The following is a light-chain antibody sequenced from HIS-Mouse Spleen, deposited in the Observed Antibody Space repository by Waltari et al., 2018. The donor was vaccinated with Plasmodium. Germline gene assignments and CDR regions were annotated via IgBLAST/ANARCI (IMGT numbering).Light chain of an antibody. V-gene: IGLV2-14*03. CDR1: SSDVGGYNY. CDR3: SSYTSSSTLV. J-gene: IGLJ2*01. Sequence: QSALTQPASVSGSPGQSITISCTGTSSDVGGYNYVSWYQQHPGKAPKLMIYDGSNLPSGVHNRFAGAKSGNTASRTISGLQAEDEADYYCSSYTSSSTLVFGGGTKLTVL. CDR2: DGS.